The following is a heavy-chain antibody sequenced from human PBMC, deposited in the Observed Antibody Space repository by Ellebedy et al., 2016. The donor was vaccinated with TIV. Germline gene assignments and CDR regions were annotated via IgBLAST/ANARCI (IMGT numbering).Heavy chain of an antibody. Sequence: ASVTVSCKASGGTFSSYAISWVRQAPGQGLEWMGGIIPIFGTANYAQRFKGRLSITADESTSTGYMELSSLRSEDTAVYYCARGRPFMPRGGRFYYGMGVWGQGTTVTVSS. J-gene: IGHJ6*02. D-gene: IGHD3-10*01. CDR1: GGTFSSYA. CDR2: IIPIFGTA. V-gene: IGHV1-69*13. CDR3: ARGRPFMPRGGRFYYGMGV.